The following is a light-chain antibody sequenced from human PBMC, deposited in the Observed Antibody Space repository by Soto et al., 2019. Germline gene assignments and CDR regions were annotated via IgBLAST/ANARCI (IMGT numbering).Light chain of an antibody. CDR2: KAS. Sequence: DIQMTQSPSTLSASVGDRVTITCRASQSIDTWLAWHQQKPGQVPKLLISKASSLESAVPSRFSGSGSGTEFTLTISGLQPDDFATYYCQQYNSYPLTFGGGTKVDIK. V-gene: IGKV1-5*03. CDR3: QQYNSYPLT. J-gene: IGKJ4*01. CDR1: QSIDTW.